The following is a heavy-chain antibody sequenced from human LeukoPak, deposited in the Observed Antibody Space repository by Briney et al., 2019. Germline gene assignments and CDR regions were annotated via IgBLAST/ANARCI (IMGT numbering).Heavy chain of an antibody. CDR1: GGTFSSYA. J-gene: IGHJ6*02. CDR2: ISAYNGNT. CDR3: ARENPRWELLRSHYYGMDV. D-gene: IGHD1-26*01. V-gene: IGHV1-18*01. Sequence: ASVKVSCKASGGTFSSYAISWVRQPPGQGLEWMGWISAYNGNTNYAQKLQGRVTMTTYTSTSTAYMERRSLRSDDTAVYYCARENPRWELLRSHYYGMDVWGQGTTVTVSS.